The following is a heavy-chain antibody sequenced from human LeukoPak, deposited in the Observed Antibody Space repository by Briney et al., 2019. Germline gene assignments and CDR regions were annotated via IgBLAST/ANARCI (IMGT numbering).Heavy chain of an antibody. Sequence: GGSLRLSCTASGFNFNKYGMHWVRQAPGKGLEWVAVIWYDGSHEYYADSVKGRFTISRDNSNIQLYLQMNSLRAEDTAMYYYAKEAQDYADLRIAFEIWGQGTMVTVSS. V-gene: IGHV3-33*06. CDR2: IWYDGSHE. D-gene: IGHD4/OR15-4a*01. CDR1: GFNFNKYG. J-gene: IGHJ3*02. CDR3: AKEAQDYADLRIAFEI.